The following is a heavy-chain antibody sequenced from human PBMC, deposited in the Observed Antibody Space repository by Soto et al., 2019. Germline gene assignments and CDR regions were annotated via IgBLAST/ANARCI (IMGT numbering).Heavy chain of an antibody. CDR1: GFTFSAYA. V-gene: IGHV3-66*01. Sequence: GGSLRLSCAASGFTFSAYAMSWVRQAPGKGLEWVAVLFSGGDTKYGDSMKGRVTLSRDNSKNTLYLQMNNLRAEDTAVYYCARAYGATWYFFGYWGQGSKVTVSS. D-gene: IGHD6-13*01. CDR3: ARAYGATWYFFGY. J-gene: IGHJ4*02. CDR2: LFSGGDT.